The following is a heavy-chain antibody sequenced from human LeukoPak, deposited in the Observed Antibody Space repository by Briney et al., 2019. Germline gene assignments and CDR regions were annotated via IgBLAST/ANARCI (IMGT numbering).Heavy chain of an antibody. Sequence: GGSLRLSCAASGFTFSNYWMSWVRQAPGKGLEWVATIKQNGNENYYVDSVKGRFTISRDNAKNSLYLQMNSLRAEDTAVYYCARDAGPLYDPQSLDYWGQGTLVTVSS. D-gene: IGHD3-16*01. CDR2: IKQNGNEN. J-gene: IGHJ4*02. CDR1: GFTFSNYW. CDR3: ARDAGPLYDPQSLDY. V-gene: IGHV3-7*05.